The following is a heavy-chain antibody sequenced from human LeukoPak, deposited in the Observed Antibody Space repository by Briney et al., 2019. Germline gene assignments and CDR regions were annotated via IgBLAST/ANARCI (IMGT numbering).Heavy chain of an antibody. CDR3: ARDGSSGSSGWFTRGPFDY. CDR2: IYTSGRT. J-gene: IGHJ4*02. CDR1: GGSISSYY. V-gene: IGHV4-4*07. Sequence: ASETLSLTCTVSGGSISSYYWSWIPQPAGKGREWMGRIYTSGRTKYDPSLKSRVTMSVDTSKKQLSVQLSSVAAGDTAVYYCARDGSSGSSGWFTRGPFDYWGQGTLVTVSS. D-gene: IGHD6-19*01.